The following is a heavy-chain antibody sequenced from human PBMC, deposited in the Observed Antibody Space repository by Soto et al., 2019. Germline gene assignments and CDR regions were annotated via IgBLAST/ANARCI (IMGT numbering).Heavy chain of an antibody. CDR3: ADSPGLYFLDY. V-gene: IGHV4-4*02. Sequence: QLQLQESGPGLVEPSGTLSLTCVVSGASLVSTNWYTWVRPSPTEGLEWIGEIHHSGNTNINPSLKSRVTLSVEKSKNQMSLRVSSVTAADPAVYYCADSPGLYFLDYWGQGTLVTVS. D-gene: IGHD3-9*01. CDR2: IHHSGNT. J-gene: IGHJ4*02. CDR1: GASLVSTNW.